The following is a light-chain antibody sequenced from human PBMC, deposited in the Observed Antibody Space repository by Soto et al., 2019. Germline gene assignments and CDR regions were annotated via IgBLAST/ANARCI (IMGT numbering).Light chain of an antibody. J-gene: IGKJ5*01. CDR3: QQCGSSST. CDR2: GAS. V-gene: IGKV3-20*01. Sequence: EIVLTQSPGTLSLSPGERATLSCRASQTFSNSFLSWFQQIPGQAPRRLIYGASMRATGIPDRFSGSGSGTDFTLTISRLEPEDFAVYYCQQCGSSSTFGQGTRLEIK. CDR1: QTFSNSF.